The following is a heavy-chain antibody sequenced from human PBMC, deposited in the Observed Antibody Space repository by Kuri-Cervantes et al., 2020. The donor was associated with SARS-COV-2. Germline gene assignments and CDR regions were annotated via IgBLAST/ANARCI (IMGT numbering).Heavy chain of an antibody. D-gene: IGHD3-3*01. CDR1: GGSTSSYY. CDR2: IYYSGST. V-gene: IGHV4-59*08. Sequence: SETLSLTCTVAGGSTSSYYWSWIRQPPGKGLEWIGYIYYSGSTNYNPSLKSRVTISVDTSKNQFSLKLSSVTAADTAVYYCARRWFDFWSGYYIFDYWGQGTLVTVSS. CDR3: ARRWFDFWSGYYIFDY. J-gene: IGHJ4*02.